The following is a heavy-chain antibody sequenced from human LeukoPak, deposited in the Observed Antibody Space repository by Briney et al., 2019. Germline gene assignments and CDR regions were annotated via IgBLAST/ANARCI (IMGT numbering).Heavy chain of an antibody. V-gene: IGHV1-2*02. D-gene: IGHD2-15*01. J-gene: IGHJ6*02. CDR2: INPNSGGT. Sequence: ASVKVSCKASGYTFTGYYMHWVRQAPGQGLEWMGWINPNSGGTNYAQKFQGRVTMTRDTSISTAYMELSRPRSDDTAVYYCARGDRSFGYCIGGSCYSYYYGMDVWGQGTTVTVSS. CDR1: GYTFTGYY. CDR3: ARGDRSFGYCIGGSCYSYYYGMDV.